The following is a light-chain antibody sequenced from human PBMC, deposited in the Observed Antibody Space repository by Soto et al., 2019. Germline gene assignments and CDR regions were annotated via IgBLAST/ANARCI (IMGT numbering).Light chain of an antibody. V-gene: IGLV2-14*01. CDR3: SSYTTSSTLYV. CDR1: SSDVGGYNY. J-gene: IGLJ1*01. CDR2: DVS. Sequence: QSALTQPASVSGSPGQSITISCTGTSSDVGGYNYVSWYQQHPGKAPKLMIYDVSNRPSGVSNRFSGSKSGNTASLTISGRLPEDEADYYCSSYTTSSTLYVFGTGTKLTVL.